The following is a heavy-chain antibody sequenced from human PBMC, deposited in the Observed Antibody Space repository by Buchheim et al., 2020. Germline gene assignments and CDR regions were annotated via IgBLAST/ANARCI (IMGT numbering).Heavy chain of an antibody. CDR3: ARDQAYCGGDCYSHPLYYFDY. J-gene: IGHJ4*02. CDR1: GYTFTSYY. Sequence: QVQLVQSGAEVKKPGASVKVSCKASGYTFTSYYMHWVRQAPGQGLEWMGIINPSGGSTSYATKFQGRVTMTRDTSTSPVYMELGSLRSEDTAVYYCARDQAYCGGDCYSHPLYYFDYWGQGTL. CDR2: INPSGGST. V-gene: IGHV1-46*03. D-gene: IGHD2-21*02.